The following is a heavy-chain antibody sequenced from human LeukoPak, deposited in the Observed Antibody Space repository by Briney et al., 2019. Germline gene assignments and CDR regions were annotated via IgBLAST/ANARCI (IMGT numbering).Heavy chain of an antibody. CDR2: IKQDGSEK. CDR3: ARDISYYDSSGYYPVAFDI. J-gene: IGHJ3*02. V-gene: IGHV3-7*01. CDR1: GFTFSSFS. D-gene: IGHD3-22*01. Sequence: GGSLRLSCAASGFTFSSFSMNWVRQAPGKGLEWVANIKQDGSEKYYVDSVKGRFTISRDNAKNSLYLQMNSLRAEDTAVYYCARDISYYDSSGYYPVAFDIWGQGTMVTVSS.